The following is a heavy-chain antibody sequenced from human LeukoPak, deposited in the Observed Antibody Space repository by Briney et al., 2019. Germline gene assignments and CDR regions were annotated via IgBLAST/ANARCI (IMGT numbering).Heavy chain of an antibody. D-gene: IGHD2-2*01. CDR3: ATQDIVVVPAAENHDAFDI. V-gene: IGHV4-39*01. J-gene: IGHJ3*02. CDR2: IYYSGST. CDR1: GGSISSSSYY. Sequence: SETLSLTCTVSGGSISSSSYYWGWIRQPPGKGLEGIGSIYYSGSTYYNPSLKSRVTISVDTYKNQFSLKLSSVTAADTAVYYCATQDIVVVPAAENHDAFDIWGQGTMATVSS.